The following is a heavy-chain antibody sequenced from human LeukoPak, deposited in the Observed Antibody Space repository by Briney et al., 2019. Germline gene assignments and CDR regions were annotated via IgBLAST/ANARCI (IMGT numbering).Heavy chain of an antibody. CDR3: AKALGGRGYSYGALDY. V-gene: IGHV4-31*03. D-gene: IGHD5-18*01. CDR1: GGSISSGGYY. CDR2: IYDSGNT. Sequence: SETLSLTCTVSGGSISSGGYYWNWFRQHPEKGLEWIGYIYDSGNTYYSPSLKSRVTISLDTSKNQFSQKLSSVTAADTAVYYCAKALGGRGYSYGALDYWGQGILVTVSS. J-gene: IGHJ4*02.